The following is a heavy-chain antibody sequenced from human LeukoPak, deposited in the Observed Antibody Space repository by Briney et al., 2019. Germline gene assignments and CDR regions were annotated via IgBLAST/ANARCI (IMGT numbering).Heavy chain of an antibody. D-gene: IGHD3-10*01. V-gene: IGHV4-39*01. CDR2: IYYSGST. J-gene: IGHJ4*02. CDR1: GGSISGSSYY. CDR3: ARHGDSGSFDY. Sequence: PSQTLSFTCTVSGGSISGSSYYWGRIRQPPEKGLEWIGSIYYSGSTYYNPSVMSRVSISVDTSKNQFSLKLSSVTAADTAVYYCARHGDSGSFDYWGQGTLVTVSS.